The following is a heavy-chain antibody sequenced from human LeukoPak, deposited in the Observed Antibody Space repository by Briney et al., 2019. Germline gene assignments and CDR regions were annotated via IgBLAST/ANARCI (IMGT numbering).Heavy chain of an antibody. Sequence: SETLSLTCTVSGGSISSYYWSWIRQPPGKGLEWIGEINHSGSTNYNPSLKSRVTISVDTSKNQFSLKLSSVTAADTAVYYCARGQVVTAILTDAFDIWGQGTMVTASS. V-gene: IGHV4-34*01. CDR3: ARGQVVTAILTDAFDI. CDR1: GGSISSYY. CDR2: INHSGST. J-gene: IGHJ3*02. D-gene: IGHD2-21*02.